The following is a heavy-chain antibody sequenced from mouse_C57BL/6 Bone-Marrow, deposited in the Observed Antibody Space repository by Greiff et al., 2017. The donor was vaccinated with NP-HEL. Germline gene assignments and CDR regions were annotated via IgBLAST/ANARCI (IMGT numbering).Heavy chain of an antibody. Sequence: EVKLMESGGGLVQPGGSLKLSCAASGFTFSDYYMYWVRQTPEKRLEWVAYISNGGGSTYYPDTVKGRFTISRDNAKNTLYLQMSRLKSEDTAMYYCARPGTAQDYAMDYWGQGTSVTVSS. D-gene: IGHD3-2*02. V-gene: IGHV5-12*01. CDR3: ARPGTAQDYAMDY. J-gene: IGHJ4*01. CDR2: ISNGGGST. CDR1: GFTFSDYY.